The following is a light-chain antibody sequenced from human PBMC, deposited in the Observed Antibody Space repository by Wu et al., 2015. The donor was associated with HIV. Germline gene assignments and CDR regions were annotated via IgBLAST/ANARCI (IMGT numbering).Light chain of an antibody. CDR3: QQRKSWPLT. CDR1: QSVSSY. Sequence: EIVLTQSPATLSLSPGERATLSCRASQSVSSYLAWYQQKPGQAPRLLIYAASNRATDIPARFTGGGSGTDFSLTISSLEPEDFAVYYCQQRKSWPLTFGQGTRLEIK. CDR2: AAS. J-gene: IGKJ5*01. V-gene: IGKV3-11*01.